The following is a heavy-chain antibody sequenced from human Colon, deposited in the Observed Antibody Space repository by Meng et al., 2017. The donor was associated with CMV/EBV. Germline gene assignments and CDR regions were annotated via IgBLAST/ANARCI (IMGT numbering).Heavy chain of an antibody. Sequence: SGDTFRNYAISWMRQAPGQGLEWMGGIIPILDITNTARNYQGRVTFTADKYTVTAYMELNSLTSEDTAIYFCARDRGDANTFHDALDIWGQGTMVTVSS. D-gene: IGHD4/OR15-4a*01. J-gene: IGHJ3*02. V-gene: IGHV1-69*10. CDR2: IIPILDIT. CDR3: ARDRGDANTFHDALDI. CDR1: GDTFRNYA.